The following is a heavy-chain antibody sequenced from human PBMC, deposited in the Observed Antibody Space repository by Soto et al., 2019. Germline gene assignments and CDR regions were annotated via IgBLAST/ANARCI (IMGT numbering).Heavy chain of an antibody. CDR1: GYTFTSYG. D-gene: IGHD6-13*01. J-gene: IGHJ6*02. CDR2: ISAYNANT. V-gene: IGHV1-18*01. Sequence: QVQLVQSGAEVKKPGASVKVSCKASGYTFTSYGISWVRQAPGQGLEWMGWISAYNANTNYAQKLQGRVTMTTDTSTSTAYMELRSLRSDDTAVYYCAREGGSSWYDYYYYYGMDVWGQGTTVTVSS. CDR3: AREGGSSWYDYYYYYGMDV.